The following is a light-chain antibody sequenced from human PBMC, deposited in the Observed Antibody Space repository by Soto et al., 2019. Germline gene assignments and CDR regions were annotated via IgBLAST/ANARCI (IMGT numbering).Light chain of an antibody. CDR1: SDDVWSQNL. Sequence: LTQPASVSGSPGQSITISCFGTSDDVWSQNLVSWYQQHPGKAPRLMIYEGTRRPSGVSNRFSGSTSGSTASLTISGLQAEDEGDYFCCSYAGSRTWVFGGGTKVTVL. CDR3: CSYAGSRTWV. V-gene: IGLV2-23*01. CDR2: EGT. J-gene: IGLJ3*02.